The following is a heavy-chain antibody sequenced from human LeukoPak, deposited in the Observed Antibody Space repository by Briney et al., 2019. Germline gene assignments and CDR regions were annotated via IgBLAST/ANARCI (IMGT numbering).Heavy chain of an antibody. CDR1: GASISSSHW. J-gene: IGHJ4*02. V-gene: IGHV4-4*02. Sequence: NASETLSLTCAVSGASISSSHWWSWVRQTPGKGLEWIGDIYPPGGNNYTPSLKSRVTISLDRSKNQFSLKLSSVTAADTAVYYCARSYYYDSSGYQDYWGQGTLVTVSS. D-gene: IGHD3-22*01. CDR2: IYPPGGN. CDR3: ARSYYYDSSGYQDY.